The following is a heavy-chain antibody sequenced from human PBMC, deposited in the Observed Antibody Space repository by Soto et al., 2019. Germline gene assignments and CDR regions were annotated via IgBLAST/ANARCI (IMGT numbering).Heavy chain of an antibody. CDR2: MNPNSGNT. CDR3: ARVPQDILDH. CDR1: GYTFTSYD. D-gene: IGHD2-15*01. V-gene: IGHV1-8*01. Sequence: QVQLVQSGAEVKKPGASVKVSCKASGYTFTSYDINWVRQATGQGLEWMGWMNPNSGNTGFAKKFQGRVTKTRNTSISTAYMELSSPRSEDTAVYYCARVPQDILDHWGQATLVTVSS. J-gene: IGHJ4*02.